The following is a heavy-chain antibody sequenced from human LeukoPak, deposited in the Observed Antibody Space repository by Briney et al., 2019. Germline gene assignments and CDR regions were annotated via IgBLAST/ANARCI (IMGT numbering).Heavy chain of an antibody. CDR1: GFTFSSYA. J-gene: IGHJ4*02. V-gene: IGHV3-23*01. D-gene: IGHD3-22*01. Sequence: GGSLRLSCAASGFTFSSYAMSWVRQAPGKGLEWVSAISGSGGSTYYADSVKGRFTISRDNSKNTLYLQMNSLRAEDTAVYYCAKNYDSSGHYTLYFDYWGQGALVTVSS. CDR2: ISGSGGST. CDR3: AKNYDSSGHYTLYFDY.